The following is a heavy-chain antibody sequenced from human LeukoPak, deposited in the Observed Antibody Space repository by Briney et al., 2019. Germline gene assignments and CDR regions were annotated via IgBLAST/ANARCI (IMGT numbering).Heavy chain of an antibody. D-gene: IGHD2-8*01. Sequence: SETLSLTCTVSGGSISSSSYYWGWIRQPPGKGLEWIGSIYYSGSTYHNPSLKSRITISVDTSKNQFSLKLSSATAADTAVYYCASKPKGYCTNGVCYSVFDYWGQGTLVTVSS. V-gene: IGHV4-39*01. CDR2: IYYSGST. CDR1: GGSISSSSYY. CDR3: ASKPKGYCTNGVCYSVFDY. J-gene: IGHJ4*02.